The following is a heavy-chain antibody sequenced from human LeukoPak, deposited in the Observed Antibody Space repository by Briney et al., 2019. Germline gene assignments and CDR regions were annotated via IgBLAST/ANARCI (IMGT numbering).Heavy chain of an antibody. J-gene: IGHJ4*02. V-gene: IGHV1-3*01. CDR1: GYTFNSHG. CDR3: ASQGVEMATIFGY. Sequence: VKVSCKGSGYTFNSHGFSWVRQAPGQGLEWMGWINAGNGNTKYSQKFQGRVTITRDTSASTAYMELSSLRSEDTAVYYCASQGVEMATIFGYWGQGTLVTVSS. D-gene: IGHD5-24*01. CDR2: INAGNGNT.